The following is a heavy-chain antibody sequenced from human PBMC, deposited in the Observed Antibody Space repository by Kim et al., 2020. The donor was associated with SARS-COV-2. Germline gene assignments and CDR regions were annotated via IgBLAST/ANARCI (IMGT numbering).Heavy chain of an antibody. D-gene: IGHD6-19*01. CDR3: ARTSGQCEY. V-gene: IGHV3-23*01. CDR2: ISGSGGST. Sequence: GGSLRLSCAASGFTFSSYALTWVRRAPGKGLEWVSSISGSGGSTYYTDSVKGRFTISRDNSKNTLYLQMNSLRAEDTAVYYCARTSGQCEYWGQGTLVTVSS. CDR1: GFTFSSYA. J-gene: IGHJ4*02.